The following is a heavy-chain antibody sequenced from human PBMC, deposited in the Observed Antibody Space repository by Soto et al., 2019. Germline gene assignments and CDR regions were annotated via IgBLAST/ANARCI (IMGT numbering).Heavy chain of an antibody. D-gene: IGHD1-7*01. V-gene: IGHV1-2*02. CDR1: GYTFTGYY. J-gene: IGHJ4*02. CDR3: ATDPVYGWNYDQRAPGLFFDY. CDR2: INPNSGGT. Sequence: ASVKVSCKASGYTFTGYYMHWVRQAPGQGLEWMGWINPNSGGTNYAQKFQGRVTMTRDTSISTAYMELSRLRSDDTAAYYCATDPVYGWNYDQRAPGLFFDYWGQGTLVTVSS.